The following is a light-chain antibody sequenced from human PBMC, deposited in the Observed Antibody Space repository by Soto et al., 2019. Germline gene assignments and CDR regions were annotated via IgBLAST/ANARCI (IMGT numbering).Light chain of an antibody. CDR1: SSDVGNYNL. J-gene: IGLJ2*01. Sequence: QSALTQPASVSGSPGQSITISCTGNSSDVGNYNLVSWYQQHPGKAPKLMIYEASKRPSGVSNRFSGSKSGITASLTSTGIQADDEADYYCCSYAGSGTYVFGGGTKLTVL. CDR2: EAS. V-gene: IGLV2-23*01. CDR3: CSYAGSGTYV.